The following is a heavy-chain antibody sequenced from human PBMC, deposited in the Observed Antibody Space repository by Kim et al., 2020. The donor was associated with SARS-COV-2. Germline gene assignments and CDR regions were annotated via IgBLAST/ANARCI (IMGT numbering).Heavy chain of an antibody. CDR3: AIVAVAGTKAPI. CDR2: INSDGSST. J-gene: IGHJ3*02. CDR1: GFTFSSYW. V-gene: IGHV3-74*01. Sequence: GGSLRLSCAASGFTFSSYWMHWVRQAPGKGLVWVSRINSDGSSTSYADSVKGRFTISRDNAKNTLYLQMNSLRAEDTAVYYCAIVAVAGTKAPIWGQGTMVTVSS. D-gene: IGHD6-19*01.